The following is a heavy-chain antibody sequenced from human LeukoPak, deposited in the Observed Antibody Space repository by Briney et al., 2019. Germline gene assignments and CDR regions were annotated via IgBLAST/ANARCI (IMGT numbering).Heavy chain of an antibody. J-gene: IGHJ6*03. CDR3: ARDSHCSSTSCHYYYYMDV. CDR1: GGSISSSSYY. Sequence: SETLSLTCTVSGGSISSSSYYWSWIRQPAGKGLEWIGRIYTSGSTNYNPSLKSRVTISVDTSKNQFSLKLSSVTAADTAVYYCARDSHCSSTSCHYYYYMDVWGKGTTVTVSS. CDR2: IYTSGST. V-gene: IGHV4-61*02. D-gene: IGHD2-2*01.